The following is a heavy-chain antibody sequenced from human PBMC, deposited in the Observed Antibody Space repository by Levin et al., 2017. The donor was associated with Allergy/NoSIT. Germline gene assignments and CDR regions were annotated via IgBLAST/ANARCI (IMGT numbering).Heavy chain of an antibody. CDR2: IYSTGST. J-gene: IGHJ6*03. V-gene: IGHV4-30-4*01. Sequence: SETLSLTCTVSGASIRSNDYYWSWIRQPPGKGLEWIGYIYSTGSTYYNPSLKSRFIISRDTSTNQVSLNLRSPTAAATAIYYCASVQLLQFYYIDVWGKGTTVTVSS. CDR1: GASIRSNDYY. CDR3: ASVQLLQFYYIDV. D-gene: IGHD5-24*01.